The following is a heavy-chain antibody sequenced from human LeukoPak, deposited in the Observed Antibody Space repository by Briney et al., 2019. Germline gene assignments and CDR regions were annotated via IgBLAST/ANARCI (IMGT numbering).Heavy chain of an antibody. CDR3: AKDHSYGPETSDY. V-gene: IGHV3-23*01. J-gene: IGHJ4*02. D-gene: IGHD5-18*01. CDR2: ISGSGGST. CDR1: GFTFSSYA. Sequence: GGSLRLSCAASGFTFSSYAMSWVRQAPGKGLEWVSAISGSGGSTYYADSVKGRFTISRDNSKNTLYPQMNSLRAEDTAVYYCAKDHSYGPETSDYWGQGTLVTVSS.